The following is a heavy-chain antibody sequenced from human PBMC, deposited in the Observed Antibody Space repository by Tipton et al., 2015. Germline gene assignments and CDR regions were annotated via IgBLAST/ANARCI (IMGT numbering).Heavy chain of an antibody. CDR3: ARQGYYGKWVDP. J-gene: IGHJ5*02. Sequence: TLSLTCTVSGDSISRSSYSWGWIRQPPGKGLEWIGSIYYSGSTYYNPSLKSRATISVDTSKNQFSLKLGSVTAADTAVFYCARQGYYGKWVDPWGQGTLVTVSS. V-gene: IGHV4-39*01. CDR2: IYYSGST. CDR1: GDSISRSSYS. D-gene: IGHD2/OR15-2a*01.